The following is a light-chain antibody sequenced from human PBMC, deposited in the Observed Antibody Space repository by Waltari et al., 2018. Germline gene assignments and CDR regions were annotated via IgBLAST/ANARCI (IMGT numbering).Light chain of an antibody. CDR1: QDISTY. CDR2: AAS. Sequence: DIQFTPSPSFVSASVGDRVTITGRASQDISTYLAWYQQKPGKAPKLLIHAASTLQSGVSSRFVGSGSGTEFTLTISSLQPEDFVAYYCQQRRAFGGGTKVEIK. J-gene: IGKJ4*01. CDR3: QQRRA. V-gene: IGKV1-9*01.